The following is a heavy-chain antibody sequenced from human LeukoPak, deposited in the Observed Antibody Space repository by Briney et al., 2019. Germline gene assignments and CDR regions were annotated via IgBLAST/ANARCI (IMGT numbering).Heavy chain of an antibody. J-gene: IGHJ4*02. V-gene: IGHV3-74*01. Sequence: GGSLRLSCAASGFTFSSYWMHWVRQAPGKGLVWVSRINSDGSSTSYADSVKGRFTISRDNAKNTLYLQMNSLGAEDTAVYYCARAARFCSGTSCYITPFKYWGQGTLVTVSS. CDR3: ARAARFCSGTSCYITPFKY. D-gene: IGHD2-2*02. CDR1: GFTFSSYW. CDR2: INSDGSST.